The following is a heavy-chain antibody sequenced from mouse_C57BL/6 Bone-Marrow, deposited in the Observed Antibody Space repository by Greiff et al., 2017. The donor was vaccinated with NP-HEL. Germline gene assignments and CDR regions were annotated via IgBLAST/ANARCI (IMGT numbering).Heavy chain of an antibody. D-gene: IGHD6-5*01. V-gene: IGHV1-55*01. J-gene: IGHJ4*01. CDR1: GYTFTSYW. CDR3: ARQTLYYYAMDY. Sequence: QVQLQQPGAELVKPGASVKMSCKASGYTFTSYWITWVKQRPGQGLEWIGDIYPGSGSTNYNEQFKSKATLTVDTSSSTAYMQLSSLTSEDSAVYYCARQTLYYYAMDYWGQGTSVTVSA. CDR2: IYPGSGST.